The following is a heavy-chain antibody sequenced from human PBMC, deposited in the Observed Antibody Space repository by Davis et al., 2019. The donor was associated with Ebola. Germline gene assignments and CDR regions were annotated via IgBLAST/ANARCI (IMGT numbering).Heavy chain of an antibody. CDR3: ARQIYGDPDFDY. J-gene: IGHJ4*02. D-gene: IGHD4-17*01. CDR2: IWYDGSNK. Sequence: GESLKIPCAASGFIFSSYGMHWVRQAPGKGLEWVAVIWYDGSNKYYADSVKGRFTISRDNSKNTLYLQMNSLRAEDTAVYYCARQIYGDPDFDYWGQGTLVTVSS. CDR1: GFIFSSYG. V-gene: IGHV3-33*01.